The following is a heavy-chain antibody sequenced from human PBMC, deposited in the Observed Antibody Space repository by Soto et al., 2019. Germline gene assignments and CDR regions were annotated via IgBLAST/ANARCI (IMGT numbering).Heavy chain of an antibody. CDR3: ARGYDFWSGYPPNWFDP. D-gene: IGHD3-3*01. J-gene: IGHJ5*02. V-gene: IGHV4-59*01. Sequence: SETLSLTCTVSGGSISSYYWSWIRQPPGKGLEWIGYIYYSGSTNYNPSLKSRVTISVDTSKNQFSLKLSSVTAADTSVYYCARGYDFWSGYPPNWFDPWGQGTLVTVS. CDR2: IYYSGST. CDR1: GGSISSYY.